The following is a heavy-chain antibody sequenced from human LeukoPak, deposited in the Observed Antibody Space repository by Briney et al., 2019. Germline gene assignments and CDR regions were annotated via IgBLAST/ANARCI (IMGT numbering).Heavy chain of an antibody. D-gene: IGHD6-19*01. CDR3: AQSSGWDSLKY. Sequence: ASVKVSCKASGHTFTGYYMHWVRQAPGQGLERMGWINPNSGGTNHAQKFQGRVSMTRDTSISTAYMELSRLRSDDTAVYYCAQSSGWDSLKYWGQGTLDTVSS. CDR2: INPNSGGT. V-gene: IGHV1-2*02. CDR1: GHTFTGYY. J-gene: IGHJ4*02.